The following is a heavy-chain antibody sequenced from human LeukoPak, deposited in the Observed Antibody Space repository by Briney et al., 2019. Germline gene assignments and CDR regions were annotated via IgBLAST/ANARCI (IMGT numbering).Heavy chain of an antibody. D-gene: IGHD6-19*01. J-gene: IGHJ1*01. CDR2: INPNSGGT. CDR3: ARDWSFSGWGAEYFQH. Sequence: ASVKVSCKASGYTFTGYYMHWVRQAPGQGLEWMGWINPNSGGTNYAQKFQGRVTMTRDTSISTAYMELSRLRSDDTAVYYCARDWSFSGWGAEYFQHWGQGTLVTVSS. V-gene: IGHV1-2*02. CDR1: GYTFTGYY.